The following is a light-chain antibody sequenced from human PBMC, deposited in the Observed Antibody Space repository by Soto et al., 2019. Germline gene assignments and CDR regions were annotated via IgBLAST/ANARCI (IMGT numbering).Light chain of an antibody. CDR2: DVN. V-gene: IGLV2-14*03. CDR1: SSDVGAYXH. J-gene: IGLJ1*01. CDR3: GSYSTTNILV. Sequence: QCVLTQPASVSGSPGQSVTISCTGASSDVGAYXHVSWYQQHAGRAPKLILYDVNNRHSLVPNPFSGYKSANTASLVISVLQANDEADYYCGSYSTTNILVFGSGTQVTVI.